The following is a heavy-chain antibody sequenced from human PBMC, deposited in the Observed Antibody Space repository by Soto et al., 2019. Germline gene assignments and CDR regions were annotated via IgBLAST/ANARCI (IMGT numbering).Heavy chain of an antibody. CDR2: ISSSSTI. CDR1: GFTFSSYS. V-gene: IGHV3-48*02. J-gene: IGHJ4*02. Sequence: QPGGSLRLSCAASGFTFSSYSMNWVRQAPGKGLEWVSYISSSSTIYYADSVKGRFTISRDNAKNSLYLQMNSLRDEDTAVYYCARIGGPTTVVTPLIVYWGQGTLVTVSS. CDR3: ARIGGPTTVVTPLIVY. D-gene: IGHD4-17*01.